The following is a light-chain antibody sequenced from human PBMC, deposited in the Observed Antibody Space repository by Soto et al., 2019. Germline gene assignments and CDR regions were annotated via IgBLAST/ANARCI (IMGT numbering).Light chain of an antibody. Sequence: ERIMTQSPATLSVSPGESATLSCRASQSVSSNLAWYQQKPGQAPRLLIYGVSTRATGIPARFSGSGSETKFTLTISSLEPEDFAVYYCQQYGSSGTFGQGTKVDIK. V-gene: IGKV3-15*01. CDR1: QSVSSN. CDR3: QQYGSSGT. CDR2: GVS. J-gene: IGKJ1*01.